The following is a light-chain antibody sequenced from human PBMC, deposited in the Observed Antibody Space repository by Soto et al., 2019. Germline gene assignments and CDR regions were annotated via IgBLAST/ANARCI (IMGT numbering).Light chain of an antibody. Sequence: DIQLTQSPSFLSASVGDRVTITCRTSQGISSYLAWYQQKPGKAPQLLISAASTLQIGVPSRFIGSGSGTEFTLTISSLQPEDFATYYCQQLKSYPLSFGGGTKVEI. J-gene: IGKJ4*01. CDR3: QQLKSYPLS. V-gene: IGKV1-9*01. CDR1: QGISSY. CDR2: AAS.